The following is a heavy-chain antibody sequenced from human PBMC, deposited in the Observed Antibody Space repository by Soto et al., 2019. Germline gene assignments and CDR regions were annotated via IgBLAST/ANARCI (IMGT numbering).Heavy chain of an antibody. V-gene: IGHV3-7*04. CDR1: GFTFSSYW. Sequence: GGSLRLSCAASGFTFSSYWMNWVRQAPGKGLEWLANIKRDGSEKYYVDSVKGRFTISRDNAKNSLFLQMNSLSAEDTAVYYCARGAYAFDYWGQGAQVTVSS. D-gene: IGHD5-12*01. CDR2: IKRDGSEK. J-gene: IGHJ4*02. CDR3: ARGAYAFDY.